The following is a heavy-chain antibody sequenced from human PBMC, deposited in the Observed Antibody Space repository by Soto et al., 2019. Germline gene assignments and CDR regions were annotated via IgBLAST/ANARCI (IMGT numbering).Heavy chain of an antibody. CDR1: GGSFSGSY. J-gene: IGHJ6*02. D-gene: IGHD2-8*01. V-gene: IGHV4-34*01. CDR3: ATGYCTNGVCYTRTLSGMDV. CDR2: INHSGST. Sequence: SETLSLTCAVYGGSFSGSYWSWIRQPPWKGLEWIGEINHSGSTNYNPPLKSRVTISVDTSKNQFSLKLSSVTAADTAVYYCATGYCTNGVCYTRTLSGMDVWGQGTTVTVSS.